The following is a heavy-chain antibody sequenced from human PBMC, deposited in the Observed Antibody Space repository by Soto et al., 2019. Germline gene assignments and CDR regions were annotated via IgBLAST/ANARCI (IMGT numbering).Heavy chain of an antibody. J-gene: IGHJ4*02. CDR3: ARVAFEPIDY. CDR2: MYHSGTT. CDR1: NYSISSGYY. Sequence: SETLSLTCTVSNYSISSGYYWGWIRQSPGEGLEWIVSMYHSGTTYYNPSLKSRVTISIDTSKNQSSLKLTSVTSADSAVYFCARVAFEPIDYWGQGALGTVCS. V-gene: IGHV4-38-2*02. D-gene: IGHD3-9*01.